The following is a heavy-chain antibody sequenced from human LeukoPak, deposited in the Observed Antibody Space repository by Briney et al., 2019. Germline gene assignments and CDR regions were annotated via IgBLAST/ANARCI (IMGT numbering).Heavy chain of an antibody. CDR2: IYYSGST. J-gene: IGHJ5*02. CDR1: GGSISSSSYY. D-gene: IGHD3-10*01. CDR3: ARRFGEPLGEPYWFDP. V-gene: IGHV4-39*01. Sequence: SETLSLTCTVSGGSISSSSYYWGWIRQPPGKGLEWIGSIYYSGSTYYNPSLKSRVTISVDTSKNQFSLKLSSVTAADTAVYYCARRFGEPLGEPYWFDPWGQGTLVTVSS.